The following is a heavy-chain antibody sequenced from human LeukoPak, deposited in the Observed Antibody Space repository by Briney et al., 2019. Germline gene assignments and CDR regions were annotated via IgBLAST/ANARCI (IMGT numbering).Heavy chain of an antibody. Sequence: GGSLRLSCAASGFTFSSYSMNWVRQAPGKELEWVSSISSSSSYIYYADSVKGRFTISRDNAKNSLYLQMNSLRAEDTAVYYCARVEGPTYYYDSSGLKAWGQGTLVTVSS. V-gene: IGHV3-21*01. CDR3: ARVEGPTYYYDSSGLKA. J-gene: IGHJ5*02. CDR2: ISSSSSYI. CDR1: GFTFSSYS. D-gene: IGHD3-22*01.